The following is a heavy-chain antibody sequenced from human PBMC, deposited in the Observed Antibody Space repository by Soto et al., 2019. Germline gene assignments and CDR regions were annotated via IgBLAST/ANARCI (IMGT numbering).Heavy chain of an antibody. CDR3: ARLYCTTDTCDSWFDP. D-gene: IGHD2-2*01. CDR2: IDPSDSYI. Sequence: GESLKISCQGSGYNFTSYWITWVRQMPGKGLEWMGRIDPSDSYINYSPSFQGHVTMSVDKSISTAYLQWSSLKASDTAIYYCARLYCTTDTCDSWFDPWGQGTLVTVSS. J-gene: IGHJ5*02. CDR1: GYNFTSYW. V-gene: IGHV5-10-1*01.